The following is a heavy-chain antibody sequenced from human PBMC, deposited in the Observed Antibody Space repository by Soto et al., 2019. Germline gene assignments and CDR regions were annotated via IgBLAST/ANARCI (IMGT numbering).Heavy chain of an antibody. CDR1: GFTFSSYA. J-gene: IGHJ3*02. CDR3: ARSTKLLRFLEWLWDAFDI. D-gene: IGHD3-3*01. Sequence: GGSLRLSCAASGFTFSSYAMSWVRQAPGKGLEWVSAISGSGGSTYYADSVKGRFTISRDNSKNTLYLQMNSLRAEDTAVYYCARSTKLLRFLEWLWDAFDIWGQGTMVTVSS. CDR2: ISGSGGST. V-gene: IGHV3-23*01.